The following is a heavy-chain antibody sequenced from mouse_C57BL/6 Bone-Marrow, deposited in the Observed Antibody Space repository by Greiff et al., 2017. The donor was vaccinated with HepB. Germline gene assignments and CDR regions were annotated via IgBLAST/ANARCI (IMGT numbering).Heavy chain of an antibody. CDR3: STSGYYGYAWFAY. CDR1: GFNIKDDY. CDR2: IDPENGDT. J-gene: IGHJ3*01. V-gene: IGHV14-4*01. D-gene: IGHD2-2*01. Sequence: EVQLQQSGAELVRPGASVKLSCTASGFNIKDDYMHWVKQRPEQGLEWIGWIDPENGDTEYASKFQGKATITADRSSNTAYLQLSSLTSEDTAVDYCSTSGYYGYAWFAYWGQGTLVTVSA.